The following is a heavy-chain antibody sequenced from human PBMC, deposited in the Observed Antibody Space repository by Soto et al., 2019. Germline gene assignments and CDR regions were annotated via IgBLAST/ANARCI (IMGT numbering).Heavy chain of an antibody. V-gene: IGHV4-34*01. J-gene: IGHJ4*02. CDR3: ARGSGIVALPGELEDVNYDY. CDR2: INESGST. D-gene: IGHD1-1*01. Sequence: QVQLQQWGAGLVKPSETLSLSCAVYGQSFSGHSWAWIRQPPGKGLAWIGEINESGSTYYNPSLTSRVTTSTDTSRNQFSLKLSSVSAADTAAYFCARGSGIVALPGELEDVNYDYWGQGTLVNVSS. CDR1: GQSFSGHS.